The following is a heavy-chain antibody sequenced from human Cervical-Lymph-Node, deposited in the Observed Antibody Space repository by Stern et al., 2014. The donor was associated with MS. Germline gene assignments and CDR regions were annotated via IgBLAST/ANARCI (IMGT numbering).Heavy chain of an antibody. Sequence: QLQLQDSGPGLVKPSQTLSLTCTVSGGSISSGGYYWSWIRPHPGKGLEWIGYIYSRGSTYYNPSLMSRRTISLDTSENQFSLKLTSVTAADTAVYYCARVPEAYGFGDYWGQGTLVTVSS. CDR1: GGSISSGGYY. J-gene: IGHJ4*02. CDR3: ARVPEAYGFGDY. CDR2: IYSRGST. V-gene: IGHV4-31*03. D-gene: IGHD3-10*01.